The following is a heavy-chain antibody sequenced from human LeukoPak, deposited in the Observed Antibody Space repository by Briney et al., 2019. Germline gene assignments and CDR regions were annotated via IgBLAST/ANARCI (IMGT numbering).Heavy chain of an antibody. J-gene: IGHJ4*02. Sequence: GGSLRLSCAASGFTFSRNWMHWVRQAPGKGRVWVSRINSDGSITNYADSVKGRFTISRDHAKNTLYLQMSSLRAEDTAVYYCAKIDAYWGQGTLVTVSS. CDR2: INSDGSIT. CDR3: AKIDAY. CDR1: GFTFSRNW. V-gene: IGHV3-74*01.